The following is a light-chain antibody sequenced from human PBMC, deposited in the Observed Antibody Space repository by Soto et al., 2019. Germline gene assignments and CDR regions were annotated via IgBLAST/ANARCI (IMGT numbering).Light chain of an antibody. V-gene: IGKV3-15*01. CDR1: QSVSSSY. CDR3: QQYNNWPPET. Sequence: EIVLTQSPGTLSLSPVERATLSCMASQSVSSSYLAWYQQKPGQAPRLLIYGASTRATGIPARFSGSGSGTEFTLTISSLQSEDFAVYYCQQYNNWPPETFGQGTKVDI. CDR2: GAS. J-gene: IGKJ1*01.